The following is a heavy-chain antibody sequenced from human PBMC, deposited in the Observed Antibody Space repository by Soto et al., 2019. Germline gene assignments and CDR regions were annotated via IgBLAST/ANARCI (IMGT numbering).Heavy chain of an antibody. J-gene: IGHJ6*02. V-gene: IGHV3-30*18. Sequence: GGSLRLSCAASGFTFSSYGMHWVRQAPGKGLEWVAVISYDGSNKYYADSVKGRFTISRDNSKNTLYLQMNSLRAEDTAVYYCAKRGIAVAGTLDVWGQGTTVT. CDR3: AKRGIAVAGTLDV. D-gene: IGHD6-19*01. CDR2: ISYDGSNK. CDR1: GFTFSSYG.